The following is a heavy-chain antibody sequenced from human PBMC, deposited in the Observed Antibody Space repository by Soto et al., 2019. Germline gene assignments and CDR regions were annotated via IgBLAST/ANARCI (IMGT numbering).Heavy chain of an antibody. CDR1: GGSIDYYR. CDR2: ISDSGST. CDR3: ARDSTSWLPYYGIDV. Sequence: SETLSLTCTVSGGSIDYYRWSWIRQPPGKGLEWIGDISDSGSTNYNLSLRSRVTILVDTSKNQFSLKLNSVTAADTAVSYCARDSTSWLPYYGIDVWGQGTTVTVSS. V-gene: IGHV4-59*01. J-gene: IGHJ6*02. D-gene: IGHD6-13*01.